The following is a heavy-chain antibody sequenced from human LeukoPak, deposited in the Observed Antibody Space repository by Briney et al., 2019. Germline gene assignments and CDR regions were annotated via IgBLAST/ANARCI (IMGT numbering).Heavy chain of an antibody. D-gene: IGHD2-8*01. CDR2: ISGTGERT. V-gene: IGHV3-23*01. CDR1: GFTFSSYA. Sequence: GESLRLSCAASGFTFSSYALSWVRQAPGKRLEWVSGISGTGERTSYADSVKGRFTISRDNAETSLYLQMNSLRADDTAVYFCARGEWFYDSWGQGTLVTVSS. CDR3: ARGEWFYDS. J-gene: IGHJ4*02.